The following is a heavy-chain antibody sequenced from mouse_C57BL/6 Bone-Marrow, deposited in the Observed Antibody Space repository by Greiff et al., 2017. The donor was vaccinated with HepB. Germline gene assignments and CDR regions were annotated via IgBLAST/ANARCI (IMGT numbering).Heavy chain of an antibody. J-gene: IGHJ4*01. Sequence: EVKVVESGGGLVQPKGSLELSCAASGFTFNTYAMHWVRQAPGKGLEWVARIRSKSSNYATYYADSVKDRFTISRDDSQSMLYLQMNNLKTEDTAMYYCVRDYGSSYYYAMDYWGQGTSVTVSS. CDR1: GFTFNTYA. CDR2: IRSKSSNYAT. V-gene: IGHV10-3*01. CDR3: VRDYGSSYYYAMDY. D-gene: IGHD1-1*01.